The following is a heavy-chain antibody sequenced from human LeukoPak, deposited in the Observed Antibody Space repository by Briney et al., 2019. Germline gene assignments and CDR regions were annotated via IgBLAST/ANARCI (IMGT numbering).Heavy chain of an antibody. CDR3: ARENYYYYGMDV. CDR2: ISAYNGNT. CDR1: GYTFTSYG. Sequence: ASVKVSCKASGYTFTSYGISWVRQAPGQGLEWMGWISAYNGNTNYAHKLQGRVTMTTDTSTSTAYMELSSLRSEDTAVYYCARENYYYYGMDVWGQGTTVTVSS. V-gene: IGHV1-18*01. J-gene: IGHJ6*02.